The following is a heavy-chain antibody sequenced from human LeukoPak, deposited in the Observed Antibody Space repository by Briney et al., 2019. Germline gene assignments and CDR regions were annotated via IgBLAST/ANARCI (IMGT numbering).Heavy chain of an antibody. D-gene: IGHD1-14*01. CDR3: VKDNPLDY. V-gene: IGHV3-30*02. CDR2: IRYDGSNK. Sequence: QPGGSLRLSCRASGFTFSNYGMLWVRQAPGKGLEWVAFIRYDGSNKFYADSVKGRVTISRDNSKNTLYLHINSLRVEDTAVYYCVKDNPLDYWGQGTLVIVSS. CDR1: GFTFSNYG. J-gene: IGHJ4*02.